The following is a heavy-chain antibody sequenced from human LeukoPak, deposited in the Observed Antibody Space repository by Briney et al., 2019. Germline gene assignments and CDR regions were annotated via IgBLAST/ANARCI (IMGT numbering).Heavy chain of an antibody. V-gene: IGHV1-46*01. CDR3: ASIGSGWSDY. J-gene: IGHJ4*02. D-gene: IGHD6-19*01. CDR1: GYNFVGYY. CDR2: INPSGGST. Sequence: ASVKVSCKASGYNFVGYYIHWVRQAPGQGLEWMGIINPSGGSTSYAQKFQGRVTMTRDTSTSTVYMELSSLRSEDTAVYYCASIGSGWSDYWGQGTLVTVSS.